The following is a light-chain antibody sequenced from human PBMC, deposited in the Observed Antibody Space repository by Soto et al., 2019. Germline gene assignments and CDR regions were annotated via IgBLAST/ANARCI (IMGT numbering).Light chain of an antibody. CDR1: SSDVGGYNY. CDR2: EVS. Sequence: QSVLTQPASVSGSPGQSITISCTGTSSDVGGYNYVSWYQQLPGKAPKLMIYEVSNRPSGVSNRFSGSKSGNTASLTISGLQAEDEADYYCSSYTGSSTPYGFGTGTKVTVL. V-gene: IGLV2-14*01. J-gene: IGLJ1*01. CDR3: SSYTGSSTPYG.